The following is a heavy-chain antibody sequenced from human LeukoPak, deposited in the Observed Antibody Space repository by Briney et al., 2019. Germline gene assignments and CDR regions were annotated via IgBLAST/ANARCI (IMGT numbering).Heavy chain of an antibody. CDR1: GGSFSGYY. J-gene: IGHJ6*03. Sequence: SETLSLTCAVYGGSFSGYYWSWIRQPPGKGLEWIGEINHSGSTDYNPSLKSRVTISVDTSKNQFSLKLSSVTAADTAVYYCARQAEVWLYYYYYMDVWGKGTTVTVSS. CDR2: INHSGST. CDR3: ARQAEVWLYYYYYMDV. D-gene: IGHD5-24*01. V-gene: IGHV4-34*01.